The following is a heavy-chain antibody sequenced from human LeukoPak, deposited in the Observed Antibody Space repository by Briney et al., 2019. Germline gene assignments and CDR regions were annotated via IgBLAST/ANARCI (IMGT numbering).Heavy chain of an antibody. CDR2: MNPNSGNT. D-gene: IGHD3-10*01. V-gene: IGHV1-8*01. CDR3: ARGFRPAELLWFGELSPPMPP. Sequence: GASVKVSCKASGYTFTSYDINWVRQATGQGLEWMGWMNPNSGNTGYAQKFQGRVTMTRNTSISTAYMELSSLRSEDTAVYYCARGFRPAELLWFGELSPPMPPWGQGTLVTVSS. J-gene: IGHJ5*02. CDR1: GYTFTSYD.